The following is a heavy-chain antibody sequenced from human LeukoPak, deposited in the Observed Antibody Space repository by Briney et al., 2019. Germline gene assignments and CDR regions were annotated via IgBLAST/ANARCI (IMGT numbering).Heavy chain of an antibody. CDR1: GFTFSTYA. CDR3: AKLGRYQLPLDDS. V-gene: IGHV3-23*01. Sequence: GGSLRLSCAASGFTFSTYAMSWVRQAPGKGLEWVSSISGISGGGGSTYYADSVKGRFTIPRDNSKDTLYLQMNSLRGEDTAVYYCAKLGRYQLPLDDSWGQGTLVTVSS. CDR2: ISGISGGGGST. J-gene: IGHJ4*02. D-gene: IGHD2-2*01.